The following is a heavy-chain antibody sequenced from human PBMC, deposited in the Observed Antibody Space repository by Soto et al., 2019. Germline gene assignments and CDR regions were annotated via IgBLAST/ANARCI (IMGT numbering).Heavy chain of an antibody. CDR2: INHSGST. CDR1: GGSFSGYY. D-gene: IGHD3-3*01. CDR3: ARARTRGYYYYYYGMDV. Sequence: PSETLSLTCAVYGGSFSGYYWSWIRQPPGKGLEWIGEINHSGSTNYNPSLKSRVTISVDTSKNQFSLKLSSVTAADTAVYYCARARTRGYYYYYYGMDVWGQGTTVTVS. V-gene: IGHV4-34*01. J-gene: IGHJ6*02.